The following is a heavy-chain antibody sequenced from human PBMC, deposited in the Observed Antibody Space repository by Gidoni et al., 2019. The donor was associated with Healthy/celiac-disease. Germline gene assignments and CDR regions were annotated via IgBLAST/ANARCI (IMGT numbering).Heavy chain of an antibody. D-gene: IGHD1-7*01. CDR3: ARQTGTTDWEHDAFDI. Sequence: EVQLVQSGAEVKKPGESRKISCKGSGYSVTSYWIGWVRQMPGKGLAWMGSIYPGDSDTRYSPSFQGQVTISADKSISTAYLQWSSLKASDTAMYYCARQTGTTDWEHDAFDIWGQGTMVTVSS. V-gene: IGHV5-51*01. CDR1: GYSVTSYW. J-gene: IGHJ3*02. CDR2: IYPGDSDT.